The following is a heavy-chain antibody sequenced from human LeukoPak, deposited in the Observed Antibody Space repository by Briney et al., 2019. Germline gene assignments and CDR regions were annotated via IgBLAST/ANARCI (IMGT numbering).Heavy chain of an antibody. J-gene: IGHJ4*02. V-gene: IGHV3-15*01. D-gene: IGHD3-3*01. CDR3: TTEDTMGL. Sequence: GGSLRLSCAASGFTFSNTWMSGVRQAPGKGREWVGRIKSKTDGGTTDYAAPVKGRFTISSDDSKNTLYLQMNSLKTEDTAVYFCTTEDTMGLWGQGTLVTVSS. CDR2: IKSKTDGGTT. CDR1: GFTFSNTW.